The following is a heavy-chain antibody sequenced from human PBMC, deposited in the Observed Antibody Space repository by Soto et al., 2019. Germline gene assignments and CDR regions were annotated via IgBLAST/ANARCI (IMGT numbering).Heavy chain of an antibody. CDR1: GYTFTSYA. Sequence: ASVKVSCKASGYTFTSYAMHWVRQAPGQRLEWMGWINAGNGNTKYSQKFQGRVTITRDTSASTAYMELSSLRSEDTAVYYCARVTRGLYYYYYMDVWGKGTTVTVSS. D-gene: IGHD6-25*01. V-gene: IGHV1-3*01. CDR2: INAGNGNT. J-gene: IGHJ6*03. CDR3: ARVTRGLYYYYYMDV.